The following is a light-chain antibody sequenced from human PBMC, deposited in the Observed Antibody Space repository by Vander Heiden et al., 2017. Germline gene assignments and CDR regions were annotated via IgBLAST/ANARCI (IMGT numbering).Light chain of an antibody. J-gene: IGLJ1*01. CDR2: SVN. V-gene: IGLV2-11*01. CDR1: SSDVGNYDY. CDR3: FSYAGTYTYV. Sequence: QSALTQPRSVSGSPGQSVTISCTGTSSDVGNYDYVSWYQQHPGKAPKLLIYSVNKLPSGVPNRFSGSKSGNTASLTISDLQAEDEADFYCFSYAGTYTYVFGSGTRVTVL.